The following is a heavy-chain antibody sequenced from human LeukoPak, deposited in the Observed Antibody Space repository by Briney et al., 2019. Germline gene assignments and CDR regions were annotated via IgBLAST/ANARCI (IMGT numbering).Heavy chain of an antibody. D-gene: IGHD3-22*01. CDR3: AKDPTMIVVVIPDH. Sequence: GGSLRLSCAASGFTFSSYAMSWVRQAPGKGLEWVSAISGSGGSTNYADSVKGRFTISRDNSKNTLYLQMNSLRAEDTAVYYCAKDPTMIVVVIPDHWGQGTLVTVSS. V-gene: IGHV3-23*01. CDR2: ISGSGGST. J-gene: IGHJ4*02. CDR1: GFTFSSYA.